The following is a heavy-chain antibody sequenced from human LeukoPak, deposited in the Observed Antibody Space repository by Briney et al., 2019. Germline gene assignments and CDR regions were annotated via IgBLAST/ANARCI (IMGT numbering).Heavy chain of an antibody. CDR2: ISAYNGQT. CDR1: GYTFTGYY. CDR3: AWDSGAFEI. Sequence: ASVKVSCKASGYTFTGYYICWRRQALGQGLQWMGRISAYNGQTNYAQKVQGRVTMTTATSTSTVYMELRRLRSDDTAVYYCAWDSGAFEIWGQGTMVTVSS. J-gene: IGHJ3*02. V-gene: IGHV1-18*01.